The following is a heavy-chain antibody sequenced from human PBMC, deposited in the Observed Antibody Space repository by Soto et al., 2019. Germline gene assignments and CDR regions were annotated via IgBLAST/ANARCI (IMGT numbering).Heavy chain of an antibody. D-gene: IGHD2-15*01. CDR2: MHHSGRT. Sequence: TLSLTCTVSGAYMRNDYYYWSWVRQNPGKDLEWIGHMHHSGRTHYNPSLKSRVAISVDTSKNQFSLYLNSVTAEDTAVYYCARWVEVSLDYFDSWGQGTPVTVSS. V-gene: IGHV4-31*03. J-gene: IGHJ4*02. CDR3: ARWVEVSLDYFDS. CDR1: GAYMRNDYYY.